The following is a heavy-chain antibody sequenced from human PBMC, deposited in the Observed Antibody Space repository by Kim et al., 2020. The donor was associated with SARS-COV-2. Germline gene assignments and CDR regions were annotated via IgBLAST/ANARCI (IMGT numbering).Heavy chain of an antibody. CDR2: ISSSSYI. V-gene: IGHV3-21*01. D-gene: IGHD3-22*01. CDR3: ARQDRYYYDSSGYYLNAFDI. J-gene: IGHJ3*02. CDR1: GFTFSSYS. Sequence: GGSLRLSCAASGFTFSSYSMNWVRQAPGKGLEWVSSISSSSYIYYADSVKGRFTISRENAKNSLYLQMNSLRAEDTAVYYCARQDRYYYDSSGYYLNAFDIWGQGTMVTVSS.